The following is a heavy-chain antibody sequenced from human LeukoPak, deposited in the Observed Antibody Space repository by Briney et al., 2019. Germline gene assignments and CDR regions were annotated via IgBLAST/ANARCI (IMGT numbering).Heavy chain of an antibody. J-gene: IGHJ4*02. CDR3: ARDVSVGSGWYGGYYFDY. Sequence: PSETLSLTCTVSGGSISSYYWSWIRQPPGKGLEWIGSIYYSGSTYYNPSLKSRVTISVDTSKNQFSLKLSSVTAADTAVYYCARDVSVGSGWYGGYYFDYWGQGTLVTVSS. V-gene: IGHV4-39*07. D-gene: IGHD6-19*01. CDR1: GGSISSYY. CDR2: IYYSGST.